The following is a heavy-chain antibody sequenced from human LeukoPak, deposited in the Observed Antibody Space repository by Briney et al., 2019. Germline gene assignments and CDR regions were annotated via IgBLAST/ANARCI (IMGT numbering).Heavy chain of an antibody. Sequence: GGSLRLSCAASGFTFSSYAMHWVRQAPGKGLEWVAVISYDGSNKYYADSVKGRFTISRDNSKNTLYLQMNSLRAEDTAVYYCARARDDILTGYDLDYWGQGTLVTVSS. CDR3: ARARDDILTGYDLDY. J-gene: IGHJ4*02. D-gene: IGHD3-9*01. CDR2: ISYDGSNK. V-gene: IGHV3-30*04. CDR1: GFTFSSYA.